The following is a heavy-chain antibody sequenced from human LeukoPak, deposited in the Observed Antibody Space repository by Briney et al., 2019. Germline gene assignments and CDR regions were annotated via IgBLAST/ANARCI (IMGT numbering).Heavy chain of an antibody. J-gene: IGHJ4*02. CDR1: GYTFTSYH. V-gene: IGHV1-8*01. CDR2: MNPSNSDI. CDR3: VRVPPGTTIYAY. Sequence: GASVTVSCKASGYTFTSYHINWVRQATGQGLEWVGWMNPSNSDIGYAQKFQGRVTMTRNTSIGTVYMELSSLRSEDTAIYYCVRVPPGTTIYAYWGQGTLVTVSS. D-gene: IGHD1-14*01.